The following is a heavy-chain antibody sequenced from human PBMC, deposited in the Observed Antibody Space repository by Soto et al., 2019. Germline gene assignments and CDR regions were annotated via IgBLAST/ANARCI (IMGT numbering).Heavy chain of an antibody. CDR2: ISSSSSYI. J-gene: IGHJ4*02. CDR3: ARDAGDYYDSSGYYVVY. Sequence: EVQLVESGGGLVKPGGSLRLSCAASGFTFSSYSMNWVRQAPGKGLEWVSSISSSSSYIYYADSVKGRFTISRDNAKNSLYLQMNSLRAEDTAVYYCARDAGDYYDSSGYYVVYWGQGTLVTVSS. V-gene: IGHV3-21*01. D-gene: IGHD3-22*01. CDR1: GFTFSSYS.